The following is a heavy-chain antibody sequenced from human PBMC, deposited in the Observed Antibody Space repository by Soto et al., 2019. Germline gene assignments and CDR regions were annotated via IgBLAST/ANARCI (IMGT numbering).Heavy chain of an antibody. V-gene: IGHV1-2*02. Sequence: QLHLVQSGAVVKKPGASVTVSCSASGYPVTAYYMHWVRQAPGRGLEWMGGINPATGAAKYTQTLQGRITMTSVTSTSTVFMELSGLTSEDTAVFYCARGGGVGVAGSAAFEMWGQGTLVTVSS. CDR1: GYPVTAYY. CDR3: ARGGGVGVAGSAAFEM. CDR2: INPATGAA. D-gene: IGHD3-3*01. J-gene: IGHJ3*02.